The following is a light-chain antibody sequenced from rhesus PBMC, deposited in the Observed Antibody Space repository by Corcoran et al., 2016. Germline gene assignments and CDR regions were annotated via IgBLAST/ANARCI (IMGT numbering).Light chain of an antibody. CDR1: QGISSW. J-gene: IGKJ1*01. CDR2: AAS. Sequence: DIQMTQSPSSLSASVGDKVTITCRARQGISSWLAWYQQKPGKAPKLLIYAASSLQSGVPSRFSGSGSGTGYTLTISSLQPEDFATYYCQQGYNTPWTFGQGTKVEIK. CDR3: QQGYNTPWT. V-gene: IGKV1-18*01.